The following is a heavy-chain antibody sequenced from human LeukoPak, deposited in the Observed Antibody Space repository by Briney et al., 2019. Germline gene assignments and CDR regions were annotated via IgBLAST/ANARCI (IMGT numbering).Heavy chain of an antibody. J-gene: IGHJ6*04. CDR3: ARDLGYCSSTSCYHNYYYYYGMDV. V-gene: IGHV1-69*06. CDR1: GGTFSSYA. Sequence: ASVTVSCKASGGTFSSYAISWVRQAPGQGLEWMGGIIPIFGTANYAQKFQGRVTITADKFTSTAYMELSSLRSEDTAVYYCARDLGYCSSTSCYHNYYYYYGMDVWGKGTTVTVSS. D-gene: IGHD2-2*01. CDR2: IIPIFGTA.